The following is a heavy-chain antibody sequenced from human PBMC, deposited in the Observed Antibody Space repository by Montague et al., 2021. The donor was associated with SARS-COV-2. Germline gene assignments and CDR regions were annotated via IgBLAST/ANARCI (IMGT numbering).Heavy chain of an antibody. CDR2: IYGGDEE. CDR1: GFSLNTPEVA. J-gene: IGHJ4*02. CDR3: AHRFAGFFDY. V-gene: IGHV2-5*05. Sequence: PALVKPTQTLTLTCTFSGFSLNTPEVAVGWIRQPPGKALEWLALIYGGDEERYGPSLQSRLTITRYTSKSQVVLTMTHMDPVDTATYYCAHRFAGFFDYGGQGILVTVSS.